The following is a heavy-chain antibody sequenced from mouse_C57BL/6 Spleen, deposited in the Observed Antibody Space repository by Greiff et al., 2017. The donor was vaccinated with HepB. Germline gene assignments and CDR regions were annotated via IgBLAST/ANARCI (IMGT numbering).Heavy chain of an antibody. CDR3: ARSLYYGYGSFAY. CDR1: GYAFSSSW. J-gene: IGHJ3*01. CDR2: IYPGDGDT. V-gene: IGHV1-82*01. Sequence: VQLQQSGPELVKPGASVKISCKASGYAFSSSWMNWVKQRPGKGLEWIGRIYPGDGDTNYNGKFKGKATLTADKSSSTAYMQLSSLTSEDSAVYVCARSLYYGYGSFAYWGQGTLVTVSA. D-gene: IGHD2-2*01.